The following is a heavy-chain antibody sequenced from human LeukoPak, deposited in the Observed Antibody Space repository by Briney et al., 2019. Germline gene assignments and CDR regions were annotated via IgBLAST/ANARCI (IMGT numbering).Heavy chain of an antibody. Sequence: GGSLGLSCAASGFTFSGYGMHWVRQAPGKGLEWVAVIWYDGSNKYYADSVKGRFTVSRDNSKNTLYLQMNSLRAEDTAVYYCARDGGQLLLSGWFDPWGQGTLVTVSS. V-gene: IGHV3-33*01. D-gene: IGHD2-15*01. CDR3: ARDGGQLLLSGWFDP. CDR1: GFTFSGYG. CDR2: IWYDGSNK. J-gene: IGHJ5*02.